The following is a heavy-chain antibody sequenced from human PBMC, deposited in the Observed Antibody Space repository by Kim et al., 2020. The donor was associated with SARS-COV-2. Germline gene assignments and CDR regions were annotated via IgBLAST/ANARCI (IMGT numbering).Heavy chain of an antibody. CDR3: ARTGGTTSAEYYYPYGMDV. V-gene: IGHV5-10-1*01. Sequence: GESLKISCQGSGYTFTTYWISWVRQMPGKGLEWMGRIDPSDSYTHYSPSFQGHVTISADMSISTVYLQWSSLKASDTAMYYCARTGGTTSAEYYYPYGMDVWGQGTTVTVS. D-gene: IGHD1-7*01. CDR1: GYTFTTYW. J-gene: IGHJ6*02. CDR2: IDPSDSYT.